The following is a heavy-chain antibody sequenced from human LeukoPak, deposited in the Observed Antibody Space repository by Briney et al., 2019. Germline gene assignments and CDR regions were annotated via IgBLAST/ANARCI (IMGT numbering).Heavy chain of an antibody. CDR2: INHSGST. D-gene: IGHD6-6*01. Sequence: SETLSLTCAVYGGSFSGYYWSWIRQPPGKGLEWIGEINHSGSTNYNPSLKSRVTISVDTSKNQFSLKLSSVTAADTAVYYCARGGVAASWFDPWGQGTLVTVSS. V-gene: IGHV4-34*01. CDR3: ARGGVAASWFDP. J-gene: IGHJ5*02. CDR1: GGSFSGYY.